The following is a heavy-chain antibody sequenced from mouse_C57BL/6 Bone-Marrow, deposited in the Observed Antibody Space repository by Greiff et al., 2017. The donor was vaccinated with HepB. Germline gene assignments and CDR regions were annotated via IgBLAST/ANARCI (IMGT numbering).Heavy chain of an antibody. Sequence: EVKVVESGGGLVQSGRSLRLSCATSGFTFSDFYMEWVRQAPGKGLEWIAASRNKANDYTTEYSASVKGRFIVSRDTSQSILYLQMNALRAEDTAIYYCARDAGWDGLAYWGQGTLVTVSA. V-gene: IGHV7-1*01. CDR3: ARDAGWDGLAY. D-gene: IGHD4-1*01. CDR2: SRNKANDYTT. J-gene: IGHJ3*01. CDR1: GFTFSDFY.